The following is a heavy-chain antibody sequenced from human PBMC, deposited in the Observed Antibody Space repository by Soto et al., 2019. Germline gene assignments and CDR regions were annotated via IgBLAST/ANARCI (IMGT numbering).Heavy chain of an antibody. V-gene: IGHV3-15*07. Sequence: EVQLEESGGGFIQPGGSLRLSCAASGLPISNAWMNWVRQAPGKGLEWVGRIKTKSEGGPTDYAAAVKGRFTVSRDDSKNTLYLQMNSLKTEDTAVYYCTTGSVEGVWGQGTTVTVSS. J-gene: IGHJ6*02. CDR3: TTGSVEGV. CDR2: IKTKSEGGPT. CDR1: GLPISNAW.